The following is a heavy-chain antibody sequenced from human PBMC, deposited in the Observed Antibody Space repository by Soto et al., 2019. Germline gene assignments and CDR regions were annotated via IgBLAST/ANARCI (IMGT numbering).Heavy chain of an antibody. CDR3: AREFLGYCSSTRCYGRYFDY. Sequence: SETLSLTCTVSGGSISSYYWSWIRQPPGKGLEWIGYIYYSGSTNYNPSLKSRVTISVDTSKNQFSLKLSSVTAADTAVYYCAREFLGYCSSTRCYGRYFDYWGQGTLVTVSS. D-gene: IGHD2-2*01. CDR2: IYYSGST. V-gene: IGHV4-59*01. CDR1: GGSISSYY. J-gene: IGHJ4*02.